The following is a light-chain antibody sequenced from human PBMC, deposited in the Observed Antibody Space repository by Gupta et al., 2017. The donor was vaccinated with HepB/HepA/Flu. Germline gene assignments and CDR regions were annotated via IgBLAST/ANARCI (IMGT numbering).Light chain of an antibody. J-gene: IGLJ3*02. CDR3: ASYAGSNTWV. CDR2: EVN. V-gene: IGLV2-8*01. Sequence: QSALPQPPSASVSPGQSVTISCTGTSSDVGGYKYVTWYQQHTGEAPKFLIYEVNKRPSGVPDRFSGSKSGNTASLTVSGLQAEDEGDYYCASYAGSNTWVFGGGTKLTVL. CDR1: SSDVGGYKY.